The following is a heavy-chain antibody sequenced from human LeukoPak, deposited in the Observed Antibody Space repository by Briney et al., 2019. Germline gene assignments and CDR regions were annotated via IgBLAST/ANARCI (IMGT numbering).Heavy chain of an antibody. J-gene: IGHJ4*02. CDR3: TKESTYYYDSSD. D-gene: IGHD3-22*01. CDR1: GFTFSTYG. CDR2: INSRGTHT. Sequence: GGSLRLSCAASGFTFSTYGISWVRQAPGMGLEWVSAINSRGTHTYYADSVKGRFTISRDNSKNTVYLQMSSLRVEDTAIYHCTKESTYYYDSSDWGQGTLVTVSS. V-gene: IGHV3-23*01.